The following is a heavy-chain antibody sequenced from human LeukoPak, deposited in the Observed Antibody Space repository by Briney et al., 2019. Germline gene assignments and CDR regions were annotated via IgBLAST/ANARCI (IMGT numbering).Heavy chain of an antibody. Sequence: GGSLRLSCAASGVTFSNSAMNWVRQAPGKGVEGVAVISYDGNNKYYSDSVKGRFTISRDNSKNTLYLQMNSLRAEDTAVYYCAKDMYYRGSGSYFNVDYWGQGTLVTVSS. J-gene: IGHJ4*02. CDR1: GVTFSNSA. CDR3: AKDMYYRGSGSYFNVDY. V-gene: IGHV3-30*18. D-gene: IGHD3-10*01. CDR2: ISYDGNNK.